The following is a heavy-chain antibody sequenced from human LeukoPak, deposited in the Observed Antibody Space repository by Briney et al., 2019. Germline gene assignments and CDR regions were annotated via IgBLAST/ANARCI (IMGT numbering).Heavy chain of an antibody. CDR1: GGSISSYY. J-gene: IGHJ4*02. Sequence: SGTLSLTCTASGGSISSYYWSWIRQPPGKGLEWIGEINHSGSTNYNPSLKSRVTISVDTSKNQFSLKLSSVTAADTAVYYCASKFITVAGQFDYWGQGTLVTVSS. CDR2: INHSGST. V-gene: IGHV4-34*01. CDR3: ASKFITVAGQFDY. D-gene: IGHD6-19*01.